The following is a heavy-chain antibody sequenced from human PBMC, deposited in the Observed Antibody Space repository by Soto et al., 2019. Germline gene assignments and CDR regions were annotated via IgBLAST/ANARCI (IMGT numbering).Heavy chain of an antibody. J-gene: IGHJ4*02. CDR1: GFSIIRGYY. D-gene: IGHD1-1*01. CDR3: AREKVGTTFFDN. V-gene: IGHV4-38-2*02. Sequence: SETLSLTCSVSGFSIIRGYYLSWVRQPPGKGLEWIGSTYPSVSSYHNPSLATRLRLSIDTSKNQFTLNLTSVTAADTALYFCAREKVGTTFFDNWGQGIQVTVSS. CDR2: TYPSVSS.